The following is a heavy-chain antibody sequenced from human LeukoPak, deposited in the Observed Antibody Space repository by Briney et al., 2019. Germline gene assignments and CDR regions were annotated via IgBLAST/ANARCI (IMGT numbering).Heavy chain of an antibody. Sequence: VGSLKLSCAASGFTFSSYAMSWVRQAPGKGLEWVSAISGSGGSTYYADSVKGRFTISRDNSKNTLYLQMNSLRAEDTAVYYCAKDGTPGIAAAGRSYWGQGTLVTVSS. J-gene: IGHJ4*02. CDR3: AKDGTPGIAAAGRSY. CDR1: GFTFSSYA. CDR2: ISGSGGST. V-gene: IGHV3-23*01. D-gene: IGHD6-13*01.